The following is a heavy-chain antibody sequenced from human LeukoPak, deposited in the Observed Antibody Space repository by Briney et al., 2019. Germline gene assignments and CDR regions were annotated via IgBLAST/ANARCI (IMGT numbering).Heavy chain of an antibody. D-gene: IGHD3-10*01. CDR2: IYYSGST. Sequence: SQTLSLTCTVSGGSISSGDYYWGWIRQPPGKGLEWIGSIYYSGSTYYNPSLKSRVTISVDTSKNQFSLKLSSVTAADTAVYYCARYGSTPSPFDYWGQGTLVTVSS. CDR3: ARYGSTPSPFDY. J-gene: IGHJ4*02. CDR1: GGSISSGDYY. V-gene: IGHV4-39*01.